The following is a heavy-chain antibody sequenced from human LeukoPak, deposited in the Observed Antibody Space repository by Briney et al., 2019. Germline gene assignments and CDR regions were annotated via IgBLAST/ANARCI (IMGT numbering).Heavy chain of an antibody. CDR2: IIPSGHTT. J-gene: IGHJ4*02. CDR3: AKDDRWLQFCC. Sequence: GGSLRLSCAASGFTFSSHGMNWVRQAPGKGLEWVSGIIPSGHTTYYADSVRGRFTISRDNSRNTLYLQMNSLRAEVTAVYYCAKDDRWLQFCCWGQGTLVTVSA. D-gene: IGHD5-24*01. CDR1: GFTFSSHG. V-gene: IGHV3-23*01.